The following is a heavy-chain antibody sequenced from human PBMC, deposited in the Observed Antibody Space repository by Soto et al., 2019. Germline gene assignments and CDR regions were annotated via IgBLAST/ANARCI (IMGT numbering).Heavy chain of an antibody. CDR1: GYTFTSYY. J-gene: IGHJ4*02. V-gene: IGHV1-46*01. D-gene: IGHD3-16*02. CDR3: ARVIRRLHRGDLSLGFFDQ. CDR2: INPSGGST. Sequence: ASVKVSCKASGYTFTSYYMHWVRQAPGQGLEWMGIINPSGGSTSYAQKFQGRVTMTRDTSTSTVYMELSSLRSEDTAVYYCARVIRRLHRGDLSLGFFDQWGQGTLVTVSS.